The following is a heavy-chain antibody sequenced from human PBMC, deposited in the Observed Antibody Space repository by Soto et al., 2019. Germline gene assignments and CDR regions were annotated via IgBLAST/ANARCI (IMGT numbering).Heavy chain of an antibody. CDR1: GFTFDDSG. V-gene: IGHV3-20*04. J-gene: IGHJ4*02. CDR2: TNWNGGST. CDR3: ARGDAGNY. Sequence: EVQLVESGGSVVRPGGSLRLSCVASGFTFDDSGMSWVRQAPGKGLEWVSGTNWNGGSTGYADSVKGRFTISRDNAKNSLYLQMNSPRVEDTALYYCARGDAGNYWGQGTLVTVSS. D-gene: IGHD3-10*01.